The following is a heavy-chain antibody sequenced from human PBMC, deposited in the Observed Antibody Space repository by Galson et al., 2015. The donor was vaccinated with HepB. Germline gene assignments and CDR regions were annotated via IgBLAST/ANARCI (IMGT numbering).Heavy chain of an antibody. V-gene: IGHV3-48*01. CDR1: GFTFSSYT. D-gene: IGHD1-26*01. Sequence: SLRLSCAASGFTFSSYTMNWVRQAPGKGLEWISYISTTSDNKFSADSVKGRFIISRDNAKNSLYLQMNSLRAEDTAVYYCERIALSGSYWYFDYWGQGTLVTVSS. CDR2: ISTTSDNK. J-gene: IGHJ4*02. CDR3: ERIALSGSYWYFDY.